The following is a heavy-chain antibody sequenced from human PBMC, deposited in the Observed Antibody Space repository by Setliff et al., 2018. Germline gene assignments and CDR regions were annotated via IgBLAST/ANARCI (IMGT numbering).Heavy chain of an antibody. J-gene: IGHJ3*02. CDR2: VTTYNGNT. Sequence: GASVKVSCKASGNSFSSFSITWVRQAPGQGLEWMGWVTTYNGNTKYAQNFRGRVTMTTDMSTSTVYMELRTLRSDETAVYFCARRPIALAGYRKGAFDIWGQGTMVTVS. CDR1: GNSFSSFS. V-gene: IGHV1-18*01. CDR3: ARRPIALAGYRKGAFDI. D-gene: IGHD6-19*01.